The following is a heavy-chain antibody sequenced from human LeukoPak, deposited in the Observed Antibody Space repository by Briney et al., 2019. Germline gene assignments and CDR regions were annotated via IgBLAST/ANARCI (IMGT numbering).Heavy chain of an antibody. V-gene: IGHV3-66*01. Sequence: GGSLRLSCAASGFTVSSNYMSWVRQAPGKGLEWVSVIYSGGSTYYADSVKGRFIISRDNSKNTLYLQMNSLRAEDTAVYYCARDVGGSRVMDVWGKGTTVTVSS. D-gene: IGHD4-23*01. J-gene: IGHJ6*03. CDR1: GFTVSSNY. CDR2: IYSGGST. CDR3: ARDVGGSRVMDV.